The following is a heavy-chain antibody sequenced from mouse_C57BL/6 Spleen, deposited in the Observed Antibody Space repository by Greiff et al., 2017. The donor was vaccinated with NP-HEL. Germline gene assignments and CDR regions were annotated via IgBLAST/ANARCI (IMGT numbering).Heavy chain of an antibody. CDR2: IDPSDSYT. CDR3: ARFIWGAMDY. J-gene: IGHJ4*01. Sequence: VQLQQPGAELVRPGTSVKLSCKASGYTFTSYWMHWVKQRPGQGLEWIGVIDPSDSYTNYNQKFKGKATLTVDTSSSTAYMQLSSLTSEDSAVYYCARFIWGAMDYWGQGTSVTVSS. D-gene: IGHD1-2*01. V-gene: IGHV1-59*01. CDR1: GYTFTSYW.